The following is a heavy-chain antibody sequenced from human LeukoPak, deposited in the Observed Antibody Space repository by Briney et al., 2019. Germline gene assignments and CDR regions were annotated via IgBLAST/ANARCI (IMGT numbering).Heavy chain of an antibody. Sequence: QSGGSLRLSCAASGFTFSSYAMSWVRQAPGKGQEWVSAISGSGGSTYYTDSVKGRFTISRDNSKNTLYLQMNSLRAEDTAVYYCAKAGEVRGVIGGFDYWGQGTLVTVSS. CDR1: GFTFSSYA. CDR2: ISGSGGST. V-gene: IGHV3-23*01. D-gene: IGHD3-10*01. CDR3: AKAGEVRGVIGGFDY. J-gene: IGHJ4*02.